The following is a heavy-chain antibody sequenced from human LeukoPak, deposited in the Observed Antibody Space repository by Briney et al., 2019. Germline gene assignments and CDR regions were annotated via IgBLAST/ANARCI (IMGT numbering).Heavy chain of an antibody. V-gene: IGHV4-4*02. CDR1: GGSISSSNW. D-gene: IGHD3-10*01. Sequence: SGTLSLTCAVSGGSISSSNWWSWVRQPPGKGPEWIGEINHSGSTNYNPSLKSRVTISVDTSKNQFSLKLSSVTAADTAVYYCARKYYYGSGSPRTAHYYYYYGMDVWGQGTTVTVSS. CDR2: INHSGST. J-gene: IGHJ6*02. CDR3: ARKYYYGSGSPRTAHYYYYYGMDV.